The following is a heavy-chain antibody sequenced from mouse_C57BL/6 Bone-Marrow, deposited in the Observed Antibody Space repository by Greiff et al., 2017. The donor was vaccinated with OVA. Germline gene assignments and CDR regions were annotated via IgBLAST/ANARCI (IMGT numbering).Heavy chain of an antibody. CDR2: IDPENGDT. CDR1: GFNIKDDY. J-gene: IGHJ1*03. V-gene: IGHV14-4*01. CDR3: TSYDGYWTYWYFDV. D-gene: IGHD2-3*01. Sequence: VQLQQSGAELVRPGASVKLSCTASGFNIKDDYMHWVKQRPEQGLEWIGWIDPENGDTEYASKFQGKATITADTSSNTAYLQLSSLTSEDTAVYYCTSYDGYWTYWYFDVWSTGTTVTVSS.